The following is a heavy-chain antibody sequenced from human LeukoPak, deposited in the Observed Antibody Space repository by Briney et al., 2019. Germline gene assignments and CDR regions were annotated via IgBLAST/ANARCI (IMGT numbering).Heavy chain of an antibody. Sequence: HPGGSLRLSCAASGFAFSTYSMNWVRQAPGKGLEWVSCIRSGDTIYYADSVKGRFTISRDNAENSLFLQMNSLRDEDTALYYCARDSHWSFDLWGRGTLVTVSS. CDR3: ARDSHWSFDL. J-gene: IGHJ2*01. CDR1: GFAFSTYS. V-gene: IGHV3-48*02. CDR2: IRSGDTI.